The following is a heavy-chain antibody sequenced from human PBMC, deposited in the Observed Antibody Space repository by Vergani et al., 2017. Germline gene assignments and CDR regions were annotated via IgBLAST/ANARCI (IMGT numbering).Heavy chain of an antibody. V-gene: IGHV3-48*01. D-gene: IGHD5-18*01. CDR2: ISSSSSTI. J-gene: IGHJ6*03. Sequence: VQLVESGGGVVQRGGSLRLSCAPSGFTLSNYDMQWIRQAPGKGLEWVSYISSSSSTIYYADSVKGRFTISRDNAKNSLYLQMNSLRAEDTAVYYCARSGYSYGLYYYYYYMDVWGKGTTVTVSS. CDR1: GFTLSNYD. CDR3: ARSGYSYGLYYYYYYMDV.